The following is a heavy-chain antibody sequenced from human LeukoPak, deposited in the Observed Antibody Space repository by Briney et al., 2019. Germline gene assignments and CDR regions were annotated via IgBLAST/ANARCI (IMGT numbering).Heavy chain of an antibody. V-gene: IGHV3-23*01. CDR3: AKVMGGSGSPERY. CDR2: ISGSGGST. D-gene: IGHD3-10*01. CDR1: GFTVSSNY. J-gene: IGHJ4*02. Sequence: PGGSLRLSCAASGFTVSSNYMSWVRQAPGKGLEWVSVISGSGGSTYYADSVKGRFTISRDNSKNTLYLQMNSLRAEDTAVYYCAKVMGGSGSPERYWGQGTLVTVSS.